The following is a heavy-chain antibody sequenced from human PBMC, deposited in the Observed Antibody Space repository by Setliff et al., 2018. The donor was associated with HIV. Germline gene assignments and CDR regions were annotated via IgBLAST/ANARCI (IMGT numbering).Heavy chain of an antibody. D-gene: IGHD4-4*01. CDR2: ISYSGIT. J-gene: IGHJ4*02. V-gene: IGHV4-30-4*01. CDR3: TRGGSMTTLTT. Sequence: NPSETLSLTCSVSDDSISSGVYYWSWVRQFPGKGLEWIGYISYSGITNYNPSLKSRVTISVDTSKNQFSLKVNSMTAADTAVYYCTRGGSMTTLTTWGQGTLVTVSS. CDR1: DDSISSGVYY.